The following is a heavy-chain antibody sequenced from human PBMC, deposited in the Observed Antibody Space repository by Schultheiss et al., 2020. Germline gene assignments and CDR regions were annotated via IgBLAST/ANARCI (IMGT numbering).Heavy chain of an antibody. D-gene: IGHD3-16*01. CDR3: ARSMGAYYYYGMDV. J-gene: IGHJ6*02. Sequence: SETLSLTCAVSGYSISSGYYWGWIRQPPGKGLEWIGSIYHSGSTYYNPSLKSRVTISVDTSKNQFSLKLSSVTAADTAVYYCARSMGAYYYYGMDVWGQGTTVNVSS. CDR1: GYSISSGYY. CDR2: IYHSGST. V-gene: IGHV4-38-2*01.